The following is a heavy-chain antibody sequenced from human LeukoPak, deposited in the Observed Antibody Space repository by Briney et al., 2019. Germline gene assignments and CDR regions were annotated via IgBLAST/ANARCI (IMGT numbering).Heavy chain of an antibody. V-gene: IGHV3-48*03. J-gene: IGHJ4*02. D-gene: IGHD6-19*01. Sequence: GGSPRLSCAASGFTFSSYEMNWARQAPGKGLEWVSYISSSGSTIYYADSVKGRFTISRDNAKNSLYLQMNSLRAEDTAVYYCARQVAGTDYWGQGTLVTVSS. CDR1: GFTFSSYE. CDR2: ISSSGSTI. CDR3: ARQVAGTDY.